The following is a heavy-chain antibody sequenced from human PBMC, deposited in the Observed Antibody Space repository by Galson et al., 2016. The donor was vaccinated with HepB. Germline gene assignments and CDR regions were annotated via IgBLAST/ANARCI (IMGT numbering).Heavy chain of an antibody. CDR2: IYYNGRT. V-gene: IGHV4-38-2*01. CDR1: SYSLSSGYY. J-gene: IGHJ4*02. D-gene: IGHD5-18*01. Sequence: EPLSLTCDVSSYSLSSGYYWGWLRQRPGKGLEWVGTIYYNGRTYYSPFLKSRVTISLDTSNNQFSLKVTSVTAADTAVYYCARATYTFYFDSWGQGTLVAVSA. CDR3: ARATYTFYFDS.